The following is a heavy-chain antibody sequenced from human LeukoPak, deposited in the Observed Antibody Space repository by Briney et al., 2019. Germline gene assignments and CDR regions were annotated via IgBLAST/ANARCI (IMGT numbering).Heavy chain of an antibody. V-gene: IGHV1-69*05. D-gene: IGHD4-17*01. CDR3: ARDGWNPFTVTTGYFDY. J-gene: IGHJ4*02. CDR1: GGTFSSYA. Sequence: SVKVSCKASGGTFSSYAISWVRQAPGQGLEWMGGIIPIFGTANYAQKFQGRVTTTTDESTSTAYMELSSLRSEDTAVYYCARDGWNPFTVTTGYFDYWGQGTLVTVSS. CDR2: IIPIFGTA.